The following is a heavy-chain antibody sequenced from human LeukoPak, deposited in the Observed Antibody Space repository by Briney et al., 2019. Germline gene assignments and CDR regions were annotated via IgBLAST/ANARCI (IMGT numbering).Heavy chain of an antibody. CDR1: GYTFTSYY. V-gene: IGHV1-46*01. D-gene: IGHD3-10*01. J-gene: IGHJ5*02. Sequence: ASVKVSFKASGYTFTSYYMHWVRQAPGQGLEWMGIINPSGGSTSYAQKFQGRVTMTRDTSTSTVYMELSSLRSEDTAVYYCARDQGRYYGSGSYYSWFDPWGQGTLVTVSS. CDR2: INPSGGST. CDR3: ARDQGRYYGSGSYYSWFDP.